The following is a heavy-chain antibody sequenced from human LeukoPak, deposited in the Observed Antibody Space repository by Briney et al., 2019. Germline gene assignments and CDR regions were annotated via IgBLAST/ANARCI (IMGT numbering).Heavy chain of an antibody. J-gene: IGHJ5*02. CDR2: ISHDGSKT. CDR3: AKDAGQWQNWNWFAP. V-gene: IGHV3-30*18. D-gene: IGHD6-19*01. CDR1: GFTFYEYG. Sequence: GGSLRLSCAVSGFTFYEYGMHWVRQAPGKGLEWVAAISHDGSKTYYGDSVKGRFTISRDNSKNTLFLEMNSLRPEDTAMYYCAKDAGQWQNWNWFAPWGQGTLVIVSS.